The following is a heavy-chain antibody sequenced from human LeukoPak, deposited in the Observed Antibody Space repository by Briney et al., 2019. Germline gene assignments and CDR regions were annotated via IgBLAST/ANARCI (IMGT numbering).Heavy chain of an antibody. CDR2: IYYSGST. Sequence: SETLSLTCTVSGGSISSSSYYWGWIRQPPGTGLEWIGSIYYSGSTYYNPSLKSRVTISVDTSKNQFSLKLSSVTAADTAVYYCARGGISTSLDYWGQGTLVTVSS. CDR1: GGSISSSSYY. D-gene: IGHD2-2*01. J-gene: IGHJ4*02. CDR3: ARGGISTSLDY. V-gene: IGHV4-39*07.